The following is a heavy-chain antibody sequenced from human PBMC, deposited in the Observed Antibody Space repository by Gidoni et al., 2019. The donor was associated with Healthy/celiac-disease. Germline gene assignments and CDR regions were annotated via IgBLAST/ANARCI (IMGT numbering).Heavy chain of an antibody. Sequence: EVQLVESGGGLVQPGGSLRLSCAAYGFTFSDHYMDWVRQAPGKGLEWVGRTRNKANSYTTEYAASVKGRFTISRDDSKNSLYLQMNSLKTEDTAVYYCARGQFTVVPADGGENYYYYYMDVWGKGTTVTVSS. V-gene: IGHV3-72*01. D-gene: IGHD2-2*01. CDR2: TRNKANSYTT. CDR1: GFTFSDHY. CDR3: ARGQFTVVPADGGENYYYYYMDV. J-gene: IGHJ6*03.